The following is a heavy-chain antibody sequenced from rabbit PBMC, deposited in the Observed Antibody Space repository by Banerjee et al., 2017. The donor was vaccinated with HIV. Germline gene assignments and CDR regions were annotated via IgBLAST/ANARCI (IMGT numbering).Heavy chain of an antibody. V-gene: IGHV1S7*01. J-gene: IGHJ4*01. CDR2: IYAGCDTT. CDR1: CFFFSSYY. Sequence: LLKASGGGLVPPGGSLLLSCKACCFFFSSYYMNWVRQGPGKGLEWIGYIYAGCDTTSYARWVKGRFSTTSHNAQNTLYLQLTSLTAADTATYFCARGSDSSGWGRYFNLWGPGTLVTVS. CDR3: ARGSDSSGWGRYFNL. D-gene: IGHD4-1*01.